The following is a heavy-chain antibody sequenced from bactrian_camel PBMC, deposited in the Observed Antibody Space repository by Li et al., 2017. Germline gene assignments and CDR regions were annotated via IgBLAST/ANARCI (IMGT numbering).Heavy chain of an antibody. CDR3: ATDTNGGNWFVNESV. Sequence: HVQLVESGGGSVQAGGSLLLSCAASGLVATLSHMGWFRRAPGKEREGVASMATATTSAYYADSVKGRFTVSRDNAKNTMYLLLNSLEPEDTGLYYCATDTNGGNWFVNESVVGPGDPGHRL. V-gene: IGHV3-2*01. CDR1: GLVATLSH. J-gene: IGHJ4*01. D-gene: IGHD6*01. CDR2: MATATTSA.